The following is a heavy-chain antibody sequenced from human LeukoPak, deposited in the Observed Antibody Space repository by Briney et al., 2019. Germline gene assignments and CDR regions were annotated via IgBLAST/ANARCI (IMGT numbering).Heavy chain of an antibody. J-gene: IGHJ3*02. CDR2: INAGNGNT. Sequence: ASVKVSCKASGHTFTNYAIHWVRQAPGQRLEWMGWINAGNGNTKYSQKFQGRVTITRDTSASTAYMELSSLRSEDTAVYYCARGNPTNDAFDIWGQGTMVTVSS. CDR1: GHTFTNYA. V-gene: IGHV1-3*01. CDR3: ARGNPTNDAFDI.